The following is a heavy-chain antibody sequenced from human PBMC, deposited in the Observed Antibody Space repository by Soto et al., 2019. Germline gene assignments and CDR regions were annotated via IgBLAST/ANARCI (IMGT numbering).Heavy chain of an antibody. V-gene: IGHV1-3*01. CDR1: GYTFTSYA. J-gene: IGHJ4*02. Sequence: ASVKVSCKASGYTFTSYAMHWVRQAPGQRLEWMGWINAGNGNTKYSQKFQGRVTITRDTSASTAYMELSSLRSEDTAVYYFARDLAGDGYHYPWDYWGQGTLVTVSS. CDR2: INAGNGNT. CDR3: ARDLAGDGYHYPWDY. D-gene: IGHD5-12*01.